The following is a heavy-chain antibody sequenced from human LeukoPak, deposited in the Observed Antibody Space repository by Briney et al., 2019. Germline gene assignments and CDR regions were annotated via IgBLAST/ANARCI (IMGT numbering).Heavy chain of an antibody. Sequence: ASMKVSCKASGYTFSRYGIPWVGQAPGQGLEWRGWTTAYDGNQNFAQNFQARVTMTTDTSPNTAYMELRSLRSDDTAVYYCARQSFIAGDNWNYVLNGDDALDIWGQGTMVTVSS. CDR1: GYTFSRYG. V-gene: IGHV1-18*01. D-gene: IGHD1-7*01. CDR2: TTAYDGNQ. CDR3: ARQSFIAGDNWNYVLNGDDALDI. J-gene: IGHJ3*02.